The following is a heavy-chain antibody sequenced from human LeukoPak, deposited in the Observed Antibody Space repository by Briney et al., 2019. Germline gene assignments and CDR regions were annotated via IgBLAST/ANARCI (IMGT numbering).Heavy chain of an antibody. D-gene: IGHD2-21*02. J-gene: IGHJ2*01. Sequence: GGSLRLSCSASGFTFSSYAMHWVRQAPGRGLEYVSAISSNGGSTYYADSVKDRFTISRDNSKNTLYLQMSSLRAEDTAVYYCVKGLVVVTANWYFDLWGRGTLVTVSS. CDR3: VKGLVVVTANWYFDL. V-gene: IGHV3-64D*06. CDR1: GFTFSSYA. CDR2: ISSNGGST.